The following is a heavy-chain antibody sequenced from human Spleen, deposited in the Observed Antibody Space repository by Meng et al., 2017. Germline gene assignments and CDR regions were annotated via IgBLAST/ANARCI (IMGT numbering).Heavy chain of an antibody. CDR1: GFTFSSYA. Sequence: GESLMIYCAASGFTFSSYAMHWVRQAPGKGLEYVSAISSNGGSTYYANSVKGRFTISRDNSKNTLYLQMGSLRAEDMAVYYCARVAGWPQLDKDVAFDIWGQGTMVTVSS. V-gene: IGHV3-64*01. J-gene: IGHJ3*02. CDR3: ARVAGWPQLDKDVAFDI. CDR2: ISSNGGST. D-gene: IGHD6-13*01.